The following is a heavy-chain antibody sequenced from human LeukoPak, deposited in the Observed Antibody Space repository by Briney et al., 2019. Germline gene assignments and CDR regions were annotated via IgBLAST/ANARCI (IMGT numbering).Heavy chain of an antibody. D-gene: IGHD7-27*01. V-gene: IGHV1-2*02. CDR1: GYTFTDYY. CDR3: ARDLGYYYYMDV. J-gene: IGHJ6*03. CDR2: INPKSGGT. Sequence: ASVKVSCKSSGYTFTDYYMHWVRQAPGQGLEWMGWINPKSGGTNYAQKFQGRVTMTRDTSISTAYMELSRLRSDDTAVYYCARDLGYYYYMDVWGKGTTVTISS.